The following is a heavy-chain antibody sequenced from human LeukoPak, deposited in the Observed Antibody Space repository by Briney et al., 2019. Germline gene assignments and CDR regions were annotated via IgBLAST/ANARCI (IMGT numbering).Heavy chain of an antibody. CDR2: IHNSGTT. D-gene: IGHD3-10*01. CDR3: ARRYYYNLGSFPFDF. Sequence: SETLSLTCAVSGGPFSGYFWSWIRQSSGKGLESIGEIHNSGTTNYNPSLNSRVTISEDTSKNQFYLNLSSATAADTAVYYCARRYYYNLGSFPFDFWGQGTLVTVSS. V-gene: IGHV4-34*01. CDR1: GGPFSGYF. J-gene: IGHJ4*02.